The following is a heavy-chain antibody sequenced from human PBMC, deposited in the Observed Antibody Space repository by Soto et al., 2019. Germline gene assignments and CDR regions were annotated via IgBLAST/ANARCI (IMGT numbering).Heavy chain of an antibody. Sequence: GGSLRLSCAASGFTFSNYAMSWVRQAPGKGLEWVSAISGSGGSTYYADSVKGRFTISRDNSKNTLYLQMNSLRAEDTAVYYCAKVVDSSSWYGLYYGMDVWGQGTTVTVSS. CDR2: ISGSGGST. CDR1: GFTFSNYA. D-gene: IGHD6-13*01. CDR3: AKVVDSSSWYGLYYGMDV. J-gene: IGHJ6*02. V-gene: IGHV3-23*01.